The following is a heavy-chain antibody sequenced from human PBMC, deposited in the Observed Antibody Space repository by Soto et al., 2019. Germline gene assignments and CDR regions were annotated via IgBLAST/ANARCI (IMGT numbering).Heavy chain of an antibody. J-gene: IGHJ4*02. CDR3: ARFRDYDILTGLFDY. Sequence: SETLSLTCTVSGGSISSYYWSWIRQPPGKGLEWIGYIYYSGSTNYNPSLKSRVTISVDTSKNQFSLKLSSVTAADTAVYYCARFRDYDILTGLFDYWGQGTLVTVSS. V-gene: IGHV4-59*01. D-gene: IGHD3-9*01. CDR2: IYYSGST. CDR1: GGSISSYY.